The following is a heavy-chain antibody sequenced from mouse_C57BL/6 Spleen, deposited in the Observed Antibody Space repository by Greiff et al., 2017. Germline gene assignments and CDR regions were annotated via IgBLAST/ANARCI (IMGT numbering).Heavy chain of an antibody. CDR2: IDPSDSYT. CDR3: ARVITTVVEGSFYAMDY. Sequence: QVQLQQPGAELVMPGASVKLSCKASGYTFTSYWMHWVKQRPGQGLEWIGEIDPSDSYTNYNQKFKGKSTLTVDKSSSTAYMQLSSLTSEDSAVYYCARVITTVVEGSFYAMDYWGQGTSVTVSS. V-gene: IGHV1-69*01. J-gene: IGHJ4*01. CDR1: GYTFTSYW. D-gene: IGHD1-1*01.